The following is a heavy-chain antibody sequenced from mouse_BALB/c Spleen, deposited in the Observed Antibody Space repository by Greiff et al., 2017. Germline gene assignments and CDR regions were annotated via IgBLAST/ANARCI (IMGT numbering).Heavy chain of an antibody. V-gene: IGHV1-37*01. CDR3: ARDYGSSLDY. Sequence: VQLQQSGPELVKPGASVKISCKASGYSFTGYFMNWVKQSPGKSLEWIGRINPCNGDTYYNQKFKGKATLTVDKSSSTAYLELLSLTSEDSAVYYCARDYGSSLDYWGQGTTLTVSS. CDR1: GYSFTGYF. CDR2: INPCNGDT. J-gene: IGHJ2*01. D-gene: IGHD1-1*01.